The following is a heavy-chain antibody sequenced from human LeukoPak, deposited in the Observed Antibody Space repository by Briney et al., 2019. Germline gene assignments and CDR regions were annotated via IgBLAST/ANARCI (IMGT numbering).Heavy chain of an antibody. V-gene: IGHV1-18*01. J-gene: IGHJ6*02. CDR2: ISAYNGNT. D-gene: IGHD3-22*01. CDR3: ARDREYYYDSSGYYYYPDYYYYGMDV. Sequence: ASVKVSCKASGYTFTSYGISWVRQAPGQGLEWMGWISAYNGNTNYAQKLQGRATMTTDTSTSTAYMELRSLRSDDTAVYYCARDREYYYDSSGYYYYPDYYYYGMDVWGQGTTVTVSS. CDR1: GYTFTSYG.